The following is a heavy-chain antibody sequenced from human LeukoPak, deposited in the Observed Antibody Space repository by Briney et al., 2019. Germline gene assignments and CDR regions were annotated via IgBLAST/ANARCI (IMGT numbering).Heavy chain of an antibody. V-gene: IGHV3-66*01. Sequence: GGSLRLSCAASGFTVNSNYMSWVRQAPGKRLEWVSIFYSGGATYYADSVRGRFTISRDDSKHTLYLQMNSLRAEDTAVYYCASPRDYDRAFDVWGQGTMVTVSS. CDR1: GFTVNSNY. D-gene: IGHD3-22*01. CDR3: ASPRDYDRAFDV. CDR2: FYSGGAT. J-gene: IGHJ3*01.